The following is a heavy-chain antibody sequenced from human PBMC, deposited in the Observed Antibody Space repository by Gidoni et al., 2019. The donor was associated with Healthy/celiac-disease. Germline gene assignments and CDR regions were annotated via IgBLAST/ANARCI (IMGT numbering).Heavy chain of an antibody. CDR2: IIPILGIA. CDR3: ARGIRLRDDSSGYYRYWYFDL. V-gene: IGHV1-69*02. CDR1: GGTFSSYP. J-gene: IGHJ2*01. Sequence: QVQLVQSGAEVKKPGSSVKVSCKASGGTFSSYPISWVRQAPGQGLEWMGRIIPILGIANYAQKFQGRVTITADESTSTAYMELSSLRSEDTAVYYCARGIRLRDDSSGYYRYWYFDLWGRGTLVTVSS. D-gene: IGHD3-22*01.